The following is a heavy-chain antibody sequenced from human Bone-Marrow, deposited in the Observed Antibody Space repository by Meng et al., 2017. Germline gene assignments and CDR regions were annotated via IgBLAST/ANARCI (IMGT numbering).Heavy chain of an antibody. J-gene: IGHJ4*02. CDR2: INHSGST. D-gene: IGHD6-19*01. V-gene: IGHV4-34*01. CDR3: ARDWGYSSGWYDY. Sequence: ESLKISCAVYGGSFSGYYWSWIRQPPGKGLEWIGEINHSGSTNYNPSLKSRVTISVDTSKNQFSLKLSSVTAADTAVYYCARDWGYSSGWYDYWGQGTLVTVSS. CDR1: GGSFSGYY.